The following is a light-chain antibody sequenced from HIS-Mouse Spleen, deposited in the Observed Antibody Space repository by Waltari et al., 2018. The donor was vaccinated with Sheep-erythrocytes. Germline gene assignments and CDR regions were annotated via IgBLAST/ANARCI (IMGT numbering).Light chain of an antibody. CDR3: NSRDSSGKV. CDR2: GKN. J-gene: IGLJ2*01. Sequence: SSELTQDPAVSVALGQTVRITCQGDSLRSYYASWYQQKPGQAPVLVISGKNNRPSGIPDRFSGSSSGNTASLTITGAQAEDEADYYCNSRDSSGKVFGGGTKLTVL. V-gene: IGLV3-19*01. CDR1: SLRSYY.